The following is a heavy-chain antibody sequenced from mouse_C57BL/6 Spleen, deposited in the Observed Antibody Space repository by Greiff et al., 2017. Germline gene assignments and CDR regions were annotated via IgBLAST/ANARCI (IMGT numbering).Heavy chain of an antibody. J-gene: IGHJ1*03. V-gene: IGHV3-6*01. D-gene: IGHD1-1*01. CDR3: ARYYCGREGYFDV. CDR1: GYSITSGYY. Sequence: EVQLVESGPGLVKPSQSLTLTCSVTGYSITSGYYWNWIRQFPGNKLEWMGYISYDGSNNYNPSLKNRISITRDTSKNQFFLKLNSVTTEDTATYYCARYYCGREGYFDVWGTGTTVTVSS. CDR2: ISYDGSN.